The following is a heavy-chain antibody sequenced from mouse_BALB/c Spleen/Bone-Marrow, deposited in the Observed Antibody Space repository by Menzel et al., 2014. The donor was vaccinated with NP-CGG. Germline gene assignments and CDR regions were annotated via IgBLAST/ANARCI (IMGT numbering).Heavy chain of an antibody. Sequence: EVQVVESGGGLVQPGGSRKLSCAASGFTFSSFGMHWVRQAPEKGLEWVAYISSGSSTIYYADTVKGRLTISRDNPKNTLFLQMTSLRSEDTAMYYCASLTYYAMDYWGQGTSVTVSS. V-gene: IGHV5-17*02. J-gene: IGHJ4*01. CDR2: ISSGSSTI. CDR1: GFTFSSFG. CDR3: ASLTYYAMDY.